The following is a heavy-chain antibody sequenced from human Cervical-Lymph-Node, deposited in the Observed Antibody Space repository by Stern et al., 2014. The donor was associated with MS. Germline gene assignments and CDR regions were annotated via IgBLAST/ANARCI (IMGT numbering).Heavy chain of an antibody. J-gene: IGHJ4*02. Sequence: VQLLESGAEVKKPGASVKVSCKASGYTFTINGISWVRQAPGQGLEWMGWISDNSGNTNYAQKFQGRVTMTTDTSTSTAYMELGSLRSDDTAVYYCARDRNWRFDYWGQGTLLTVSS. D-gene: IGHD3-3*01. CDR2: ISDNSGNT. V-gene: IGHV1-18*01. CDR1: GYTFTING. CDR3: ARDRNWRFDY.